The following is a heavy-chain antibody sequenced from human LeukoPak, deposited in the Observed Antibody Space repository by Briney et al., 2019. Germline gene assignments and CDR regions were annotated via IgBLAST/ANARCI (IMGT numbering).Heavy chain of an antibody. Sequence: GGSLRLSCAASGFTFSDYYMTWIRQAPGKGLEWVSYISSSTHYTNYADSVKGRFTISRDNAKNSLYLQMNSLRAEDTAVYYCAKDTDITVAGPYFDYWGQGTLVTVSS. CDR1: GFTFSDYY. CDR3: AKDTDITVAGPYFDY. J-gene: IGHJ4*02. CDR2: ISSSTHYT. V-gene: IGHV3-11*05. D-gene: IGHD6-19*01.